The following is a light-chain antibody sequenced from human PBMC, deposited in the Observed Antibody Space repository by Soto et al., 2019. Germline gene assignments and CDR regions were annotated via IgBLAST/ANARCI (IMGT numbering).Light chain of an antibody. Sequence: DIPMTQSPSTLSASVGDRVTITCRASQGISSWLACYQQKPGKAPKLLIYDASSLESGVPSRFSGSGSGTEFTLTISSLQPDDFATYYCQQYNSYPLTFGGGTKVEIK. CDR1: QGISSW. CDR2: DAS. CDR3: QQYNSYPLT. V-gene: IGKV1-5*01. J-gene: IGKJ4*01.